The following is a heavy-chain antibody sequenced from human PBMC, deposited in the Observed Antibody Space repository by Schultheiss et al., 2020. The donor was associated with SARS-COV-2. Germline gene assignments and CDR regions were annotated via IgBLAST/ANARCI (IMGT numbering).Heavy chain of an antibody. D-gene: IGHD3-22*01. V-gene: IGHV1-2*04. CDR3: AREQIKYDSSGSPYDAFDI. Sequence: ASVKVSCKASGYTFTGYYMHWVRQAPGQGLEWMGRINPNSGGTNYAQKFQGWVTMTRDTSISTAYMELSRLRSDDTAVYYCAREQIKYDSSGSPYDAFDIWGQGTMVTVSS. CDR1: GYTFTGYY. CDR2: INPNSGGT. J-gene: IGHJ3*02.